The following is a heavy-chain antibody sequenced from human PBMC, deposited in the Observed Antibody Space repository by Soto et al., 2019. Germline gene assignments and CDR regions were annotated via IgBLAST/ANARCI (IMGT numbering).Heavy chain of an antibody. D-gene: IGHD2-2*01. J-gene: IGHJ6*02. CDR1: GYTFTGYY. CDR2: IIPRSAKS. V-gene: IGHV1-69*13. Sequence: SVKVSCKASGYTFTGYYMHWMRQAPGRGLEWVGGIIPRSAKSNYAQKFEGRVTITADESTSTAYMELSSLRSDDTAVYYCAREGLVLVPTTVNSDYYYYAMDVWGQGTTVTVSS. CDR3: AREGLVLVPTTVNSDYYYYAMDV.